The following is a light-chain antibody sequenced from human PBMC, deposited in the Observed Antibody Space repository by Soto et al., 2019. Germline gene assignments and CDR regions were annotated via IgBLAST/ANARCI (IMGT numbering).Light chain of an antibody. V-gene: IGKV1-5*01. Sequence: DIQMTQSPSTLSASVGDSVTITCRASQSVTASLAWYQQKPGEAPKLLLYDVSNLETGVPSRFSGSGSGTEFSLTIRSLQPDDFATYYCQQYDYSRTFGQGTKVEIK. CDR1: QSVTAS. CDR3: QQYDYSRT. CDR2: DVS. J-gene: IGKJ1*01.